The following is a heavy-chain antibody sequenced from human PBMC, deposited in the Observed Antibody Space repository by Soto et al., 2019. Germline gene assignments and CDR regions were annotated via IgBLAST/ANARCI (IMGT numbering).Heavy chain of an antibody. J-gene: IGHJ2*01. V-gene: IGHV4-39*01. CDR2: IYYTGYT. CDR3: ARSAIATHWFFDL. D-gene: IGHD5-18*01. CDR1: GGPISSSSYY. Sequence: SETLSLTCSVSGGPISSSSYYWGWIRQAPGKGLEWLATIYYTGYTYHNPSLKSHVTISVDTSKDQFALELTSVTAADTALYYCARSAIATHWFFDLWGRGTLVTVSS.